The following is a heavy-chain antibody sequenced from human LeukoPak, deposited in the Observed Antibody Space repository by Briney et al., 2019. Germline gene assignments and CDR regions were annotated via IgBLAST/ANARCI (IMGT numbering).Heavy chain of an antibody. CDR1: GGSINSYY. CDR2: IYYSGST. J-gene: IGHJ4*02. CDR3: ARGGYCSGGSCYLED. V-gene: IGHV4-59*01. D-gene: IGHD2-15*01. Sequence: PSETLSLTCTVSGGSINSYYWSWIRQPPGKGLEWIGYIYYSGSTNYNPSLKSRVTISVDTSKNQFSLKLSSVTAADTAVYYCARGGYCSGGSCYLEDWGQGTLVTVSS.